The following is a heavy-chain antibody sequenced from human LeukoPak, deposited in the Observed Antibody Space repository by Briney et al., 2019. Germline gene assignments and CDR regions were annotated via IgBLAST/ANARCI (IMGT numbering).Heavy chain of an antibody. D-gene: IGHD3-3*01. V-gene: IGHV3-7*01. CDR2: IKKDGSEK. Sequence: GGSLRLSCAASGFTFSNFWMSWVRRARGRGREGVANIKKDGSEKYYVDSVKGRFTISRDNAKNSLYLQMNSLRAEDTAVYYCARDALYYDFWSGYYIFDYWGQGTLVTVSS. CDR3: ARDALYYDFWSGYYIFDY. J-gene: IGHJ4*02. CDR1: GFTFSNFW.